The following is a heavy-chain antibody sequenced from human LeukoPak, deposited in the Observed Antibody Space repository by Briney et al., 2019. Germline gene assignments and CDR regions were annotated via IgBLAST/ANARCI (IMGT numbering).Heavy chain of an antibody. V-gene: IGHV4-39*01. J-gene: IGHJ4*02. CDR3: ARQEDLTDDY. Sequence: PSETLSLTCTVSGGSISSDSYFWGWIRQPPGTGLEWIATIYYSGSTYYNPSLKSRVTISVDTSKNQFSLKLSSVTAADTAVYYCARQEDLTDDYWGQGTLVTVSS. CDR2: IYYSGST. CDR1: GGSISSDSYF. D-gene: IGHD7-27*01.